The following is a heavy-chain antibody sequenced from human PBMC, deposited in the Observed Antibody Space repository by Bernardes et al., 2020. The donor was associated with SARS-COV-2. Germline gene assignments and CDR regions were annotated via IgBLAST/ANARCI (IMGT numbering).Heavy chain of an antibody. J-gene: IGHJ4*02. D-gene: IGHD1-26*01. CDR3: ASGSYYQVDY. V-gene: IGHV4-39*01. CDR2: IYYSGST. CDR1: GGSISSSSYY. Sequence: SEPLSLTCTVSGGSISSSSYYWGWLLQPPGKGLEWIGSIYYSGSTYYNTSLKSRVTISVDTSKNQFSLKLSSVTAADTAMYYCASGSYYQVDYWGQGTLVTVSS.